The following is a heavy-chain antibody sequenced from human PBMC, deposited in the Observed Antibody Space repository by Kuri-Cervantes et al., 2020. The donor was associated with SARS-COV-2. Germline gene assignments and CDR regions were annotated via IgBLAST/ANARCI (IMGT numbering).Heavy chain of an antibody. CDR3: VKHHDSCGWYFEAFWVY. CDR2: ISYDGSIK. D-gene: IGHD6-19*01. Sequence: GESLKISCAASGFTFSSCAMHWVRQAPGKGLEWVAVISYDGSIKYYADSVKGRFTISRDNSKNTLYLQMSSLRAEDTAVYYCVKHHDSCGWYFEAFWVYWGQGTLVTVSS. CDR1: GFTFSSCA. V-gene: IGHV3-30*14. J-gene: IGHJ4*02.